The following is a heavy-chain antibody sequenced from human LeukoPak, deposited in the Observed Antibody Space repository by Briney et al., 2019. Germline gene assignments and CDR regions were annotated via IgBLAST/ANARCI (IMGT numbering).Heavy chain of an antibody. D-gene: IGHD1-26*01. CDR1: GGSISSYY. J-gene: IGHJ4*02. CDR2: IYTTGST. V-gene: IGHV4-4*07. Sequence: SETLSLTCTVSGGSISSYYWSWIRQPAGKGLEWIGRIYTTGSTNYNPSLKSRVTISLDTSKNQFSLKLSSVSAEDTALYYCARERLGGSYYRPVEYWGQGTLVTVSS. CDR3: ARERLGGSYYRPVEY.